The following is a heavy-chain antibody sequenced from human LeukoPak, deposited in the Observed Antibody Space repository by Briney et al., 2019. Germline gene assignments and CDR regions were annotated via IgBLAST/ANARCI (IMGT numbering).Heavy chain of an antibody. CDR1: GFTFSSYA. CDR2: ISGSGGST. Sequence: PGGSLRLSCAASGFTFSSYAMSWVRQAPGKGLEWVSAISGSGGSTYYADSVKGRFTISRDNSKNTLYLQMNSLRAEDTAVYYCAKDRRVYAMPASSFDYWGQGTLVTVSS. CDR3: AKDRRVYAMPASSFDY. D-gene: IGHD2-8*01. J-gene: IGHJ4*02. V-gene: IGHV3-23*01.